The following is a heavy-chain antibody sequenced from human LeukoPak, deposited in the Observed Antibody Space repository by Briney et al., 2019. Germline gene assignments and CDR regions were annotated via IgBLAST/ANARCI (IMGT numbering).Heavy chain of an antibody. Sequence: GGSLRLSCAASGFTVSRDYMSWVRQAPGRGLEWVSTIYRDVGTYYADSVKGRFTISRDDSKTTVYLQLNSVTPEDTAVYYCGRDPAHPNGVGVWGHGTTVTISS. CDR2: IYRDVGT. CDR1: GFTVSRDY. CDR3: GRDPAHPNGVGV. V-gene: IGHV3-66*02. J-gene: IGHJ6*02.